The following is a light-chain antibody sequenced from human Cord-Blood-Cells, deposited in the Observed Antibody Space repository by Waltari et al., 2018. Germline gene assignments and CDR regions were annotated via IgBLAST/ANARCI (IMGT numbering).Light chain of an antibody. V-gene: IGLV6-57*01. CDR3: QSYDSCNSWV. J-gene: IGLJ3*02. Sequence: NFMLTQPHSVSESPGKTVTISCTRSRGNIVSNYVQSYQPRTGSSPTTVIYEDNHRPSWAPDRFSGSIDSSSNSAALTISGRKTEEDAVVDCQSYDSCNSWVFCGQTRFTVL. CDR1: RGNIVSNY. CDR2: EDN.